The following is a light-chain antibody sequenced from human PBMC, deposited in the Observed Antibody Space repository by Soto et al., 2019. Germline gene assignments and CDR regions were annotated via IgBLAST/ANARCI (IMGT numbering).Light chain of an antibody. Sequence: SYELTQPPSASVSPGQTVSITCSGDKLGNKYACWYQQKPGQSPVLVIYQDTKRPSGIPERFSGSNSGNTATLTISGTQAMDEADYYCQAWDRSTVVFGGGTKLTVL. V-gene: IGLV3-1*01. J-gene: IGLJ2*01. CDR3: QAWDRSTVV. CDR2: QDT. CDR1: KLGNKY.